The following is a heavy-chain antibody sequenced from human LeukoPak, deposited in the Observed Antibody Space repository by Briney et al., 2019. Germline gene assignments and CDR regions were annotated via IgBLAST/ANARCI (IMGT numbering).Heavy chain of an antibody. Sequence: GASVKVSCKVSGYTLTELSMHWVRQAPGKGLEWMGGFDPEDGETIYAQKFQGRVTITADESTSTAYMELSSLRSEDTAVYYCARWADYDILTDYYAFDIWGQGTMVTVSS. V-gene: IGHV1-24*01. J-gene: IGHJ3*02. CDR2: FDPEDGET. CDR3: ARWADYDILTDYYAFDI. CDR1: GYTLTELS. D-gene: IGHD3-9*01.